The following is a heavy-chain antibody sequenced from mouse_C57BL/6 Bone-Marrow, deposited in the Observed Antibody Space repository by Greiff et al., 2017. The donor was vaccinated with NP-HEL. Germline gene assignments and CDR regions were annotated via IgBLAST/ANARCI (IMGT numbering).Heavy chain of an antibody. V-gene: IGHV1-66*01. D-gene: IGHD2-4*01. J-gene: IGHJ2*01. CDR2: IYPGSGNT. CDR3: ARGGLRQGYYFDY. CDR1: GYSFTSYY. Sequence: QVQLKESGPELVKPGASVKISCKASGYSFTSYYIHWVKQRPGQGLEWIGWIYPGSGNTKYNEKFKGKATLTADTSSSTAYMQLSSLTSEDSAVYYCARGGLRQGYYFDYWGQGTTLTVSS.